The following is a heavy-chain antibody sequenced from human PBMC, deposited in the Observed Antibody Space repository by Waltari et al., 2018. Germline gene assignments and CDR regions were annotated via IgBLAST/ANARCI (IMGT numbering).Heavy chain of an antibody. CDR1: GGSISSSSYY. Sequence: QLQLQESGPGLVKPSETLSLTCTVSGGSISSSSYYWGWISQQPGKGLEWIWSMYYSGSTADTPSLKSRVTISVDTSKNQFSLKLSSVTAADTAVYYCARHPAMTIMLWYFDLWGRGTLVTVSS. D-gene: IGHD2-8*01. CDR3: ARHPAMTIMLWYFDL. J-gene: IGHJ2*01. CDR2: MYYSGST. V-gene: IGHV4-39*01.